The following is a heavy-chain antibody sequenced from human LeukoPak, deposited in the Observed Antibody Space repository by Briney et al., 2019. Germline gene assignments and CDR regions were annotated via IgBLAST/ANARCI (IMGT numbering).Heavy chain of an antibody. CDR1: GYTFTSYG. Sequence: ASVKVSCKASGYTFTSYGISWVRQAPGQGLEWMGWISAYNGNTNYAQKLQGRVTMTTDTSTSTAYMELRSLRSDDTAVYYCARGEIWFGDLLSDVAFDIWGQGTMVTVFS. J-gene: IGHJ3*02. V-gene: IGHV1-18*01. D-gene: IGHD3-10*01. CDR2: ISAYNGNT. CDR3: ARGEIWFGDLLSDVAFDI.